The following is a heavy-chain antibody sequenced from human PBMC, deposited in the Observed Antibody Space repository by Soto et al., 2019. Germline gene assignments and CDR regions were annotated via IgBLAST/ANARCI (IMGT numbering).Heavy chain of an antibody. V-gene: IGHV3-23*01. Sequence: EVQLLESGGGLVQPGGSLRLSCAASGFTFSSYAMSWDRQAPGKGLEWVSAISGSGGSTYYADSVKGRFTISRDNSKNKRYLQMNGLRAEDTAGYYCAEDAGANLLGRYIDYWGQGTLVTVS. CDR1: GFTFSSYA. J-gene: IGHJ4*02. D-gene: IGHD2-15*01. CDR3: AEDAGANLLGRYIDY. CDR2: ISGSGGST.